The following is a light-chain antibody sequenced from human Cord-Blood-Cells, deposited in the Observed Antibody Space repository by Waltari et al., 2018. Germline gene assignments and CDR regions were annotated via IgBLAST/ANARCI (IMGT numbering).Light chain of an antibody. CDR2: EVS. CDR3: CSYAGSYTYV. CDR1: SSDGGGYNY. V-gene: IGLV2-11*01. J-gene: IGLJ1*01. Sequence: QSALTPPRSVSGSPGQSVTISCTGTSSDGGGYNYVPWYQQHPGKAPKLMIYEVSKRPSGVPDRFSGSKSGNTASLTISGLQAEDEADYYCCSYAGSYTYVFGTGTKVTVL.